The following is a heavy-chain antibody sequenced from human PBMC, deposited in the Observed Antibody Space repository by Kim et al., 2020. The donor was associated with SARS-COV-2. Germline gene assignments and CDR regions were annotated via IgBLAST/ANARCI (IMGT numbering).Heavy chain of an antibody. CDR2: ISYDGSNK. J-gene: IGHJ4*02. CDR1: GLTFSSYA. CDR3: ARDNPVLRYFDWHSTHISYYFDY. V-gene: IGHV3-30*04. Sequence: GGSLRLSCAASGLTFSSYAMHWVRQAPGKGLEWVAVISYDGSNKYYADSVKGRFTISRDNSKNTLYLQMNSLRAEDTAVYYCARDNPVLRYFDWHSTHISYYFDYWGQGTLVTVSS. D-gene: IGHD3-9*01.